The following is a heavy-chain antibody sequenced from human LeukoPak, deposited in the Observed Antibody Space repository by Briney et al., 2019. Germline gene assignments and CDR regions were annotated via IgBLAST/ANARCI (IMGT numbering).Heavy chain of an antibody. Sequence: GASVKVSCKASEGTFSSYAISWVRQAPGQGLEWMGGIIPIFGTANYAQKYQGRVTITADESTSTAYMELSSLRSEDTAVYYCARDGRTTVSPRGYYYYYYYMDVWGKGTTVTVSS. CDR2: IIPIFGTA. CDR1: EGTFSSYA. D-gene: IGHD4-11*01. CDR3: ARDGRTTVSPRGYYYYYYYMDV. J-gene: IGHJ6*03. V-gene: IGHV1-69*13.